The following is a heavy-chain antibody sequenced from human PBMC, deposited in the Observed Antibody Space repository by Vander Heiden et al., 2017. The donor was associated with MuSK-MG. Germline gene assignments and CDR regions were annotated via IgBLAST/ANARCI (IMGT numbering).Heavy chain of an antibody. Sequence: QVQLVESGGGVVQPGRSLRLSWSASGFTFSVYARHWVRQAPGKWLEWVAVISYDGSNKYYADSVKGRFTISRDNSKNTLYLQMNSLRAEDTAVYYCARDRATMVREAFGYWGQGTLVTVSS. CDR1: GFTFSVYA. CDR3: ARDRATMVREAFGY. J-gene: IGHJ4*02. CDR2: ISYDGSNK. V-gene: IGHV3-30-3*01. D-gene: IGHD3-10*01.